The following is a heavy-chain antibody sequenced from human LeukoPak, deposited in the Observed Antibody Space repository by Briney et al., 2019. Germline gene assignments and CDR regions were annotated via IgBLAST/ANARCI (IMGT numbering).Heavy chain of an antibody. CDR2: IYYSGST. CDR1: GYSISSSIW. J-gene: IGHJ6*02. Sequence: PSDTLSLTCAVSGYSISSSIWWGWIRQPPGKGLEWIRYIYYSGSTYYNPSLRSRLTMSVDTSKNQFSLKLSSVTAVDTAVYYCASPGYCTGGSCAVVWGQGTTVTVSS. D-gene: IGHD2-15*01. CDR3: ASPGYCTGGSCAVV. V-gene: IGHV4-28*01.